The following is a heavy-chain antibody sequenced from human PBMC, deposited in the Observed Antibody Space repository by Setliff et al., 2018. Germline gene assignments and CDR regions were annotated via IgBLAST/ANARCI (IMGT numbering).Heavy chain of an antibody. CDR1: GGSVSNYY. Sequence: TSETLSLTCTVSGGSVSNYYWSWIRQPAGKGLEWIGRIYTSGSTNYNPSLKSRVTMSVDTSKNQFSLKLSSVTAADTAVYYCARKGISALSGAFDMWGQGTMVTVSS. V-gene: IGHV4-4*07. CDR3: ARKGISALSGAFDM. CDR2: IYTSGST. J-gene: IGHJ3*02. D-gene: IGHD1-26*01.